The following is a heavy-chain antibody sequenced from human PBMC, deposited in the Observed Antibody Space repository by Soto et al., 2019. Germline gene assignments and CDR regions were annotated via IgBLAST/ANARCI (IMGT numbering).Heavy chain of an antibody. J-gene: IGHJ6*02. D-gene: IGHD3-10*01. CDR2: ISGSGRST. V-gene: IGHV3-23*01. Sequence: GGSLRLSCTASGFTFSSYAMSWVRQAPGKGLEWVSLISGSGRSTYYADSVKGRFTISRDNSKNTLYLQMNSLRAEDTAVYYCAKGLLWFGELLPANYYYGMDVWGQGTTVTVSS. CDR3: AKGLLWFGELLPANYYYGMDV. CDR1: GFTFSSYA.